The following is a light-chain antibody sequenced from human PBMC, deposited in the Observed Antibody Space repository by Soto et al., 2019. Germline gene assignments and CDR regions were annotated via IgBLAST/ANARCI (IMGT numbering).Light chain of an antibody. J-gene: IGKJ1*01. Sequence: EIVMTQSPATLSVSPGERATLSCRASQSVSNNLAWYQKKPGQAPRLLIYGASTSATGIPARFSGSGSGTEFTLTISSLQSEDFAVYYGQQYNNWWTFGQGTRVEIK. CDR2: GAS. CDR3: QQYNNWWT. CDR1: QSVSNN. V-gene: IGKV3-15*01.